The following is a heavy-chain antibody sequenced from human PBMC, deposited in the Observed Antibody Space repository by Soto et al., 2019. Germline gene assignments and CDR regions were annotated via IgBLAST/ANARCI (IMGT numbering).Heavy chain of an antibody. V-gene: IGHV4-61*01. CDR3: ARAQIGYSYGYGPFDY. CDR1: GGSVSSGSYY. Sequence: QVQLQESGPGLVKPSETLSITCTVSGGSVSSGSYYWSWIRQPPGKGLEWIGYIYYSGSTNYNPSLKSRVTISVDTSKNQFSLKLSSVTAADTAVYYCARAQIGYSYGYGPFDYWGQGTLVTVSS. J-gene: IGHJ4*02. CDR2: IYYSGST. D-gene: IGHD5-18*01.